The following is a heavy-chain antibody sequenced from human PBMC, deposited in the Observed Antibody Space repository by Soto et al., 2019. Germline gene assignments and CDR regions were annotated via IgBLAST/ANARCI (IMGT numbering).Heavy chain of an antibody. D-gene: IGHD2-21*02. J-gene: IGHJ3*01. CDR3: ARGSLSTETANALDV. V-gene: IGHV4-59*01. CDR1: GGSISNFY. CDR2: MYYSGST. Sequence: GLVKPSETLSLTCTVSGGSISNFYWSWIRQSPGRGLEWIGYGYMYYSGSTYYNPSLESRVTISVDTSKNQISLRLTSVTADDTALYYCARGSLSTETANALDVWGPGTMVTVSS.